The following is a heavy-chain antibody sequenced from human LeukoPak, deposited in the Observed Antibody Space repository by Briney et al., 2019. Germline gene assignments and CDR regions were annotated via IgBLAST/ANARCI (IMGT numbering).Heavy chain of an antibody. Sequence: GASVKVSCKASGYTFTGYYMHWVRQAPGQGLEWMGWINPNSGGTNYAQKFQGRVTMTRDTSISTAYMELSRLRSDDTAVYYCARDHQLGPRGVFDIWGQGTMVTVSS. CDR1: GYTFTGYY. CDR3: ARDHQLGPRGVFDI. D-gene: IGHD6-6*01. V-gene: IGHV1-2*02. CDR2: INPNSGGT. J-gene: IGHJ3*02.